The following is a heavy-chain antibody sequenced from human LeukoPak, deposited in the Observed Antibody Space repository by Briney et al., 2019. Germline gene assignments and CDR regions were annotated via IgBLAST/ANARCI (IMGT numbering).Heavy chain of an antibody. V-gene: IGHV1-18*01. CDR3: ARDEGYGSGSY. D-gene: IGHD3-10*01. CDR2: ISTYSGNT. Sequence: ASVKVSCKASGYTFTSYGIKWVRQAPRQGLEWMGWISTYSGNTNDAQTLQGRVTMTTDTSTSTAYMELRSLRSDDTAVYYCARDEGYGSGSYWGQGTLVTVSS. J-gene: IGHJ4*02. CDR1: GYTFTSYG.